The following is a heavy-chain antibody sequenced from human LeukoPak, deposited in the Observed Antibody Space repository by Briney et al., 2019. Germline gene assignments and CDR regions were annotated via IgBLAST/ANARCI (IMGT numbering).Heavy chain of an antibody. CDR1: GYTFTSYG. D-gene: IGHD5-18*01. V-gene: IGHV1-18*01. Sequence: ASVKVSCKASGYTFTSYGISWVRQAPGQGLEWMGWISAYNGNTNYAQKLQGRVTMTTDTSTSTAYMELRSLRSDDTAVYYCAKDWKGRGYSYTTPSGDYWGQGTLVTVSS. J-gene: IGHJ4*02. CDR3: AKDWKGRGYSYTTPSGDY. CDR2: ISAYNGNT.